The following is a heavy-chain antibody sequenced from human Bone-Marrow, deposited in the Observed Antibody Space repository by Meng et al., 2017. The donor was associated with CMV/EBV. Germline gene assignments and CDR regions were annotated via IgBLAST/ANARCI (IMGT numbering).Heavy chain of an antibody. CDR2: INPNSGGT. J-gene: IGHJ6*02. CDR3: ASDLDV. V-gene: IGHV1-2*02. Sequence: SVKVSGKASGYTFTGYYMHWVRLARGQGREWMGWINPNSGGTNYAQKFQGRVTMPRDTSISKAYMAPSRPRADDTAVYYCASDLDVWGQGTTVTVYS. CDR1: GYTFTGYY.